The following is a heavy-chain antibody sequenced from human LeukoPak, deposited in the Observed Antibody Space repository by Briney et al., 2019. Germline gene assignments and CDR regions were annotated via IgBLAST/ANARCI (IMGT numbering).Heavy chain of an antibody. Sequence: GGSLRLSCAASGITFSSYGMSWVRQAPGKGLEWVSSISSTGGTTYYADSVKGRFTISRDNSKNTLYLQMNSLRAEDTAVYYCARDREGLAADYWGHGTLVTVSS. D-gene: IGHD3/OR15-3a*01. V-gene: IGHV3-23*01. CDR3: ARDREGLAADY. CDR2: ISSTGGTT. J-gene: IGHJ4*01. CDR1: GITFSSYG.